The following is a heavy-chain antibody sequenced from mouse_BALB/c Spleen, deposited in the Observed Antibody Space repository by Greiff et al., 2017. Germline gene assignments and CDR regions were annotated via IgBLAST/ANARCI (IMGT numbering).Heavy chain of an antibody. V-gene: IGHV5-6*01. J-gene: IGHJ2*01. D-gene: IGHD1-1*01. CDR2: ISSGGSYT. Sequence: EVQRVESGGDLVKPGGSLKLSCAASGFTFSSYGMSWVRQTPDKRLEWVATISSGGSYTYYPDSVKGRFTISRDNAKNTLYLQMSSLKSEDTAMYYCARDYYGSRSFDYWGQGTTLTVSS. CDR1: GFTFSSYG. CDR3: ARDYYGSRSFDY.